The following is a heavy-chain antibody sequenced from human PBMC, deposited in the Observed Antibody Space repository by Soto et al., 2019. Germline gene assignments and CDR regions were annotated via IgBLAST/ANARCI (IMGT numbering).Heavy chain of an antibody. D-gene: IGHD2-15*01. CDR2: IKTKAEGGAT. CDR3: TPGSVEGV. J-gene: IGHJ6*02. V-gene: IGHV3-15*07. Sequence: EVQLVESGGGLVKPGGSLRLSCAASDFTITNAWMNWVRQAPGKGLEWVGRIKTKAEGGATDYAAPLKGRFTISRDDSITTLFVQMNSLKSEDTAVYYCTPGSVEGVWGQGAPVTVSS. CDR1: DFTITNAW.